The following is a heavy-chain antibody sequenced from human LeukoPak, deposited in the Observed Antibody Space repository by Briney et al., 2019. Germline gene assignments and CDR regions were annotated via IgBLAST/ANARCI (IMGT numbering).Heavy chain of an antibody. D-gene: IGHD1-26*01. CDR1: GFTFSNYW. CDR3: ARVFSVSGSYYSFEY. Sequence: GGSLRLSCAASGFTFSNYWMHWVRQAPGKGLVWVSRINSVGSSTSYADSVKGRFTISRDNAKNTLYLQMNSLRAEDTAVYCCARVFSVSGSYYSFEYWGQGTLVTVSS. V-gene: IGHV3-74*01. J-gene: IGHJ4*02. CDR2: INSVGSST.